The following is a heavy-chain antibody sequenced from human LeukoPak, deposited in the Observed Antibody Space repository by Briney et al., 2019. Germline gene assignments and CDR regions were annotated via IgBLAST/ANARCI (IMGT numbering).Heavy chain of an antibody. Sequence: ASVKVSCKASGYTFTGYYMHWVRQAPGQGLEWMGRINPNSGGTNYAQKFQGRVTMTRDTSISTAYMELSRLRSDDTAVYYCAREVSSWYGHYYYGMDVWGQGTTVTVSS. CDR1: GYTFTGYY. CDR2: INPNSGGT. V-gene: IGHV1-2*06. D-gene: IGHD6-13*01. J-gene: IGHJ6*02. CDR3: AREVSSWYGHYYYGMDV.